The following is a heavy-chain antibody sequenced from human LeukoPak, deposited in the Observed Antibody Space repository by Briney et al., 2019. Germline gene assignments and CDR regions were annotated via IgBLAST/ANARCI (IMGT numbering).Heavy chain of an antibody. J-gene: IGHJ4*02. D-gene: IGHD3-9*01. V-gene: IGHV1-18*01. CDR1: GYTFTSYG. Sequence: ASVKVSCKASGYTFTSYGISWVRQAPGQGLEWMGWISAYNGNTNYAQKLQGRVTMTTDTSTSTAYMELRSLRSDDTAVYYCATYGTGLRYFDWLLPPRYWGQGTLVTVSS. CDR3: ATYGTGLRYFDWLLPPRY. CDR2: ISAYNGNT.